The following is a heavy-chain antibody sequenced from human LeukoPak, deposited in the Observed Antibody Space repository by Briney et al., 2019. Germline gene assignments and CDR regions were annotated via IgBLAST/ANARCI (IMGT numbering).Heavy chain of an antibody. D-gene: IGHD3-22*01. CDR3: ARVTEVYYDSSGYSDY. J-gene: IGHJ4*02. V-gene: IGHV3-11*01. CDR1: GFTFSDYY. Sequence: GGSLRLSCAASGFTFSDYYMSWIRQAPGKGLEWVSYISSSCSTIYYADSVKVRFTISRYNAENSLYLQIISLRAEDTAVYYCARVTEVYYDSSGYSDYWGQGTLVSVSS. CDR2: ISSSCSTI.